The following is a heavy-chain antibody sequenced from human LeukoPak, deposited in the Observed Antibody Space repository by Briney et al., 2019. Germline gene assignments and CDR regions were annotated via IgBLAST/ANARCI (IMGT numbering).Heavy chain of an antibody. CDR3: ARDRAQTAFWFGERGDGFDI. D-gene: IGHD3-10*01. V-gene: IGHV3-64*04. CDR2: ISDNGDTT. J-gene: IGHJ3*02. Sequence: GGSLRLSCSASGFTFSTYAIHWVRQAPGNGLEYVSGISDNGDTTSYADSVKGRFTVSRDNSKKTLYLQMNSLRAEDTAVYYCARDRAQTAFWFGERGDGFDIWGQGTMVTVSS. CDR1: GFTFSTYA.